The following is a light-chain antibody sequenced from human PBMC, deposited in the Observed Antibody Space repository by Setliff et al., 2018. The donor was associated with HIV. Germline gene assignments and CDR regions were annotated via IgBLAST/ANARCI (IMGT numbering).Light chain of an antibody. CDR3: SSYTSSSTHYV. Sequence: QSVLTQPASVSESPGQSITTSCTGTSSDVGGYNYVSWFQHHPGKAPKLIIYEVTNRPSGISNRFSGSKSGNTASLTISGLQAEDEADYYCSSYTSSSTHYVFGTGTKVTVL. J-gene: IGLJ1*01. CDR1: SSDVGGYNY. CDR2: EVT. V-gene: IGLV2-14*01.